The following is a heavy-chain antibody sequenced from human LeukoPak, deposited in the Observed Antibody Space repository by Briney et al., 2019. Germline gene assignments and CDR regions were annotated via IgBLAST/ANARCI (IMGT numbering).Heavy chain of an antibody. D-gene: IGHD1-26*01. CDR1: GYTFTSYA. J-gene: IGHJ5*02. V-gene: IGHV1-3*01. CDR3: ARTRSYYNWFDP. CDR2: INAGNGNT. Sequence: ASVTVSCKASGYTFTSYAMHWVRQAPGQRLEWMGWINAGNGNTKYSQKFQGRVTITRDTSASTAYMELSSLRSEDTAVYYCARTRSYYNWFDPWGQGTLVTVSS.